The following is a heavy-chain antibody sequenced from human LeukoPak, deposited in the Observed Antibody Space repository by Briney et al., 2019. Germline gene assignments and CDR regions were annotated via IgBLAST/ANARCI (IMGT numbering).Heavy chain of an antibody. V-gene: IGHV3-11*01. CDR2: ITNSGSDI. D-gene: IGHD6-13*01. J-gene: IGHJ4*02. CDR3: ACPYRSRFDY. Sequence: NPGRSLRLSCVVSGFTFSDFHMSWLRQAPGKGLEWISYITNSGSDIEYADSVKGRFTISWDNAKKSLYLEMNTLRAEDTAIYYCACPYRSRFDYWGQGTLATVSS. CDR1: GFTFSDFH.